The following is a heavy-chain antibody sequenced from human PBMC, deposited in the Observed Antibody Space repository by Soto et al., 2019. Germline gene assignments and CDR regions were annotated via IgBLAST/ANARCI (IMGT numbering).Heavy chain of an antibody. CDR3: ARAYHYYDFWSGGSSGGYFYGLDV. D-gene: IGHD3-3*01. V-gene: IGHV3-11*01. CDR2: ISSSDSII. Sequence: QVQLVESGGGLVKPGGSLRLSCAASGFTFSDSYMSWIRQAPGKGLEWVSYISSSDSIIYYSDSVKGRFIISRDNAKNSLYLQMNSLRAEDTAVYYCARAYHYYDFWSGGSSGGYFYGLDVWGQGTTVTVSS. J-gene: IGHJ6*02. CDR1: GFTFSDSY.